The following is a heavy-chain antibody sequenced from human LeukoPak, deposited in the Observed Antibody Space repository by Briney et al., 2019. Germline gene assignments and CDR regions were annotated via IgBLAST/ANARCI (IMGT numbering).Heavy chain of an antibody. V-gene: IGHV3-30*03. CDR2: LSYDGSNK. D-gene: IGHD3-16*01. J-gene: IGHJ5*02. CDR3: ARGGGDYGWWFDP. CDR1: GFSFGDFG. Sequence: PGGSLRLSCAASGFSFGDFGMHWVRQAPGKGLEWLAVLSYDGSNKYYADSVKGRFTVSRDNSKNTLFLHVDRLRPEDTGVYYCARGGGDYGWWFDPWGQGDVVTVSP.